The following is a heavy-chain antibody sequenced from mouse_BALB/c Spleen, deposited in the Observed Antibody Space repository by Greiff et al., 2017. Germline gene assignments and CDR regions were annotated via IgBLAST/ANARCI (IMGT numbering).Heavy chain of an antibody. J-gene: IGHJ1*01. CDR1: GFTFSSYA. Sequence: EVMLVESGGGLVKPGGSLKLSCAASGFTFSSYAMSWVRQSPEKRLEWVAEISSGGSYTYYPDTVTGRFTISRDNAKNTLYLEMSSLRSEDTAMYYCAAPTIGRGYWYFDVWGAGTTVTVSS. CDR2: ISSGGSYT. D-gene: IGHD2-14*01. CDR3: AAPTIGRGYWYFDV. V-gene: IGHV5-9-4*01.